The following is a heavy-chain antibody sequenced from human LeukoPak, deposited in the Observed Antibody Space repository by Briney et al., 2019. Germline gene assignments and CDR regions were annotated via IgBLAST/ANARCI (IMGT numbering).Heavy chain of an antibody. J-gene: IGHJ4*02. Sequence: GGSLRLSCTVSGFTVSSNSMSWVRQAPGKGLEWVSFIYSDNTHYSDSVKGRFTISRDNAKNTLYLQMNSLRAEDTAVYYCARVRTVGATTGGYFDYWGQGTLVTVSS. CDR1: GFTVSSNS. D-gene: IGHD1-26*01. CDR3: ARVRTVGATTGGYFDY. V-gene: IGHV3-53*01. CDR2: IYSDNT.